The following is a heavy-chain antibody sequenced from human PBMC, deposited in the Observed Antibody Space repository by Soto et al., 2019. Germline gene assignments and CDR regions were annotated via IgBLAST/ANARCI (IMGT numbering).Heavy chain of an antibody. Sequence: GGSLRLSCAASGFTFSSYAMSWVRQAPGKGLEWVSAISGSGGSTYYADSVKGRFTIPRDNSKNTLYLQMNSPRAEDTAVYYCAKDRASFYGDYPPGGDAFDIWGQGTMVTVSS. J-gene: IGHJ3*02. CDR3: AKDRASFYGDYPPGGDAFDI. D-gene: IGHD4-17*01. CDR2: ISGSGGST. V-gene: IGHV3-23*01. CDR1: GFTFSSYA.